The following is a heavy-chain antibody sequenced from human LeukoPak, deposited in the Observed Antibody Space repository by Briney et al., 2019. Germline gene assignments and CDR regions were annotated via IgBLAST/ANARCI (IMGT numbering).Heavy chain of an antibody. CDR3: AGLIWSGGSVDY. D-gene: IGHD3-3*01. V-gene: IGHV4-34*01. CDR1: DGSFSNFY. Sequence: PSETLSLTCAVCDGSFSNFYWSWIRQPPGKGLEWIGEVYHSGITDYNPSLQSRVTMSVDTSKNQFSLKLSSVTAADTAVYYCAGLIWSGGSVDYWGQGTLVTVSS. CDR2: VYHSGIT. J-gene: IGHJ4*02.